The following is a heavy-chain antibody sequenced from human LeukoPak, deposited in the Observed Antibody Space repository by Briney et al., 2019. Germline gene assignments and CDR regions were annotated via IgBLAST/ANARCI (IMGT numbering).Heavy chain of an antibody. J-gene: IGHJ4*02. D-gene: IGHD5-18*01. Sequence: PGGSLRLSCAASGFTFRSFGMHFVRQAPGKGLEWVAFIRFDGSNQYYTDPVKGRFTMSRDNSNNTLYLQMNNLRGDDTAVYFCAKGYGESHFDSWGQGTLVTVSS. CDR2: IRFDGSNQ. V-gene: IGHV3-30*02. CDR3: AKGYGESHFDS. CDR1: GFTFRSFG.